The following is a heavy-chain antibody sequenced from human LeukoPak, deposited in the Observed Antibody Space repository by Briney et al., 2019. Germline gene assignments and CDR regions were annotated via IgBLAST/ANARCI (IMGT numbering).Heavy chain of an antibody. Sequence: ASVNLSFTASGYTFTADNLEWVRLAPGQGLEWMGWINPKSGGTEYAQRFQGRVTMTRDTSISTAYMELSRLRSDDTAVYYCARDHCSANSCYELFYNGLVVWGQGSTVTVSS. D-gene: IGHD2-2*01. CDR3: ARDHCSANSCYELFYNGLVV. V-gene: IGHV1-2*02. J-gene: IGHJ6*02. CDR1: GYTFTADN. CDR2: INPKSGGT.